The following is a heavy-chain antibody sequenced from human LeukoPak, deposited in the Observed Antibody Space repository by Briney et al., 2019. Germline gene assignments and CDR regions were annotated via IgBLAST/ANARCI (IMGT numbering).Heavy chain of an antibody. CDR1: GYSFTSYD. CDR3: ARGYITMGYYDY. CDR2: MNPNSGNT. D-gene: IGHD1-1*01. Sequence: ASVKVSCKASGYSFTSYDINWVRQAAGQGLEWMGWMNPNSGNTGYGQKFQGRVTMTRSTSMTTAYMELRSLRSDDTAVYYCARGYITMGYYDYWGQGALVTVSS. J-gene: IGHJ4*02. V-gene: IGHV1-8*01.